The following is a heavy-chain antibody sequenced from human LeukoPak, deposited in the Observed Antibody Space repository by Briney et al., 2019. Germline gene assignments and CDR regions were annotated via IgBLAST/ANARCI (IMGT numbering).Heavy chain of an antibody. D-gene: IGHD3-22*01. CDR1: GYTFTSYG. CDR3: ARSHGQIYYDSSGYYCPY. Sequence: ASVKVSCKASGYTFTSYGISWVRQAPGQGLEWMGWISAYNGNTNYAQKLQCRVTMTTDTSTSTAYMELRSLRSDDTAVYYCARSHGQIYYDSSGYYCPYWGQGTLVTVSS. V-gene: IGHV1-18*01. J-gene: IGHJ4*02. CDR2: ISAYNGNT.